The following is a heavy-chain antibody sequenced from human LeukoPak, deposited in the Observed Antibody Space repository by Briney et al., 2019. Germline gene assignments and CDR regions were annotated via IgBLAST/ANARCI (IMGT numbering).Heavy chain of an antibody. J-gene: IGHJ4*02. CDR1: GFTFSAYA. CDR3: AKESLPHRGYYFDS. V-gene: IGHV3-23*01. D-gene: IGHD3-22*01. CDR2: ISEDGGAR. Sequence: GGSLRLSCAASGFTFSAYAMSWVRQAPGKGLEWVSAISEDGGARLYADSMKGRFTISRDNSENTVSLQVNSLRAGDTAVYFCAKESLPHRGYYFDSWGRGTLITVSS.